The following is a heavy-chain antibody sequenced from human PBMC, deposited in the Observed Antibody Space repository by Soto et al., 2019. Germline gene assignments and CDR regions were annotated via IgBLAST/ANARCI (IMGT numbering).Heavy chain of an antibody. D-gene: IGHD4-17*01. Sequence: PGGSLRLSCVASGFTVDDYAMHWVRQAPGKGLEWVSGISANGDNVDYADSVKGRFTVSRDNAKNSLFLQMNSLRPEDTALYFCAKDMKRGGMTTIHYFDSWGQGT. CDR1: GFTVDDYA. CDR2: ISANGDNV. J-gene: IGHJ4*02. V-gene: IGHV3-9*01. CDR3: AKDMKRGGMTTIHYFDS.